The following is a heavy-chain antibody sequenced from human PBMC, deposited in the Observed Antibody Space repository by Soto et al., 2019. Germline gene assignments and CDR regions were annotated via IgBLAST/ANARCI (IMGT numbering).Heavy chain of an antibody. V-gene: IGHV3-33*01. CDR2: IWYDGSNK. D-gene: IGHD2-15*01. Sequence: GGSLRLSCAASGFTFSSYAMHWVRQAPGKGLEWVAIIWYDGSNKIYADSVKGRFTISRDNSKNTLYLQMNSLRAEDTAIYYCARVPETYCSGGSCYSGGIDYWGQGTLVTVSS. J-gene: IGHJ4*02. CDR3: ARVPETYCSGGSCYSGGIDY. CDR1: GFTFSSYA.